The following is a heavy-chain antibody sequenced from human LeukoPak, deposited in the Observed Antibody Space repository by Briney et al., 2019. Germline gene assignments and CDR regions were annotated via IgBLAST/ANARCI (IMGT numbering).Heavy chain of an antibody. V-gene: IGHV4-39*01. J-gene: IGHJ4*02. D-gene: IGHD3-22*01. CDR3: ARQTDISGYYYGY. CDR1: GGSISSSSYY. CDR2: INYSGST. Sequence: SETLSLTCSVSGGSISSSSYYWGWIRQPPGKGLEWIGSINYSGSTYYNPSLKSQVTISVDTSKNQFSLNLSSVAATGTAVYYCARQTDISGYYYGYWGQGTLVTVSS.